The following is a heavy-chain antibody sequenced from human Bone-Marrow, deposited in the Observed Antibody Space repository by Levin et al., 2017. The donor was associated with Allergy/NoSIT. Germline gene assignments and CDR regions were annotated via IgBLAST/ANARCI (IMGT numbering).Heavy chain of an antibody. V-gene: IGHV4-39*02. Sequence: TSETLSLTCTVSGGSISSRSYYWGWIRQAPGKGLEWIGNIYYSGSTYYNPSLMSRVTISVDTSKNQFSLKLRSVTAADTAMYYCAREGSLSNGGYDYWGQGTLVTVSS. CDR3: AREGSLSNGGYDY. J-gene: IGHJ4*02. CDR2: IYYSGST. CDR1: GGSISSRSYY. D-gene: IGHD5-12*01.